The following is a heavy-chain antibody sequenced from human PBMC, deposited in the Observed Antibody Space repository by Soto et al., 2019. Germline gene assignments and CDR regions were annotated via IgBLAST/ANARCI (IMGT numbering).Heavy chain of an antibody. J-gene: IGHJ4*02. CDR3: ARYGPSGSYWDY. CDR1: GGSISSYY. CDR2: IYYSGST. D-gene: IGHD1-26*01. Sequence: QVQLQESGPGLVKPSETLSLTCTVSGGSISSYYWSWIRQPPGKGLEWIGYIYYSGSTNYNPSLKSRVTISVDTSKNQSSLKLSSVTAADTAVYYCARYGPSGSYWDYWGQGTLVTVSS. V-gene: IGHV4-59*01.